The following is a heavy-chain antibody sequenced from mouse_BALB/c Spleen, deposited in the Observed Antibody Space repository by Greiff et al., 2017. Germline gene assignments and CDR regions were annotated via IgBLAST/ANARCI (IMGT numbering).Heavy chain of an antibody. J-gene: IGHJ4*01. Sequence: EVKLMESGAELVKPGASVKLSCTASGFNIKDTYMHWVKQRPEQGLEWIGRIDPANGNTKYDPKFQGKATITADTSSNTAYLQLSSLTSEDTAVYYCARSTMITMAMDYWGQGTSVTVSS. CDR3: ARSTMITMAMDY. CDR2: IDPANGNT. CDR1: GFNIKDTY. D-gene: IGHD2-4*01. V-gene: IGHV14-3*02.